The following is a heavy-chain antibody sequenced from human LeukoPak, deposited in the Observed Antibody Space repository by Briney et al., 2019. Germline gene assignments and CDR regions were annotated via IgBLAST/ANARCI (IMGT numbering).Heavy chain of an antibody. D-gene: IGHD2-15*01. V-gene: IGHV4-34*01. CDR3: ARGPWLRKKVGYCSGGSCYGGSWFDP. CDR2: INHSGST. J-gene: IGHJ5*02. Sequence: YPSETLSLTCAVYGGSFSGYYWSWLRQPPGKGLEWIGEINHSGSTNYNPSLKSRVTISVDTSKNQFSLKLSSVTAADTAVYYCARGPWLRKKVGYCSGGSCYGGSWFDPWGQGTLVTVSS. CDR1: GGSFSGYY.